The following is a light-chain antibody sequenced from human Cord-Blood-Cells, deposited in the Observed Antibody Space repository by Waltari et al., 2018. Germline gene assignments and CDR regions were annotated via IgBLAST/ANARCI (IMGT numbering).Light chain of an antibody. CDR2: DVS. CDR1: SSVVGGYNY. CDR3: CSYAGSYTWV. V-gene: IGLV2-11*01. J-gene: IGLJ3*02. Sequence: QSALTQPRSVSGSPGQSFTISCTGTSSVVGGYNYVSWYQQHPGKAPKLMIYDVSKRPSGVPDRFSGPKSGNTASLTISGLQAEDEADYYCCSYAGSYTWVFGGGTKLTVL.